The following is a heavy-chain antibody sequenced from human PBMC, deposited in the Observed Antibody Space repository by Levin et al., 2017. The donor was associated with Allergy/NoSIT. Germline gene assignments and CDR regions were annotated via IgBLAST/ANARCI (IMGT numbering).Heavy chain of an antibody. D-gene: IGHD4-17*01. J-gene: IGHJ6*02. CDR3: TTEGFGGDYVSLYYYGMDV. V-gene: IGHV3-15*01. CDR1: GFTFSNAW. Sequence: GGSLRLSCAASGFTFSNAWMSWVRQAPGKGLEWVGRIKSKTDGGTTDYAAPVKGRFTISRDDSKNTLYLQMNSQKTEDTAVYYCTTEGFGGDYVSLYYYGMDVWGQGTTVTVSS. CDR2: IKSKTDGGTT.